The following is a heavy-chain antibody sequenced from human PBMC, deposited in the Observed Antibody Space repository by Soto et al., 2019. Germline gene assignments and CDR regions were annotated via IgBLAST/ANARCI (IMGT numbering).Heavy chain of an antibody. J-gene: IGHJ6*02. CDR2: IIPILGIA. CDR1: GYIFTSYG. V-gene: IGHV1-69*04. Sequence: ASVKVSCKGSGYIFTSYGIAWVRQAPGQGLEWMGRIIPILGIANYAQKFQGRVTITADKSTSTAYMELSSLRSEDTAVYYCAVKVPYYGMDVWGQGTTVTVSS. CDR3: AVKVPYYGMDV.